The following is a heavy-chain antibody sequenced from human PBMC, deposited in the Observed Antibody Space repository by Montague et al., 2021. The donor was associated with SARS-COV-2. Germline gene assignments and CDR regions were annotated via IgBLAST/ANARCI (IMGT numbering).Heavy chain of an antibody. CDR2: IDWXXXK. V-gene: IGHV2-70*11. D-gene: IGHD3-16*02. CDR3: ARTTMITFGGVVVPFDY. J-gene: IGHJ4*02. CDR1: GFSLSTSGMC. Sequence: PALVEPTQTLTLTCTFSGFSLSTSGMCVSWIRQPPGKALEWLARIDWXXXKYSSTSLKTRLTISKDTSKNQVVLTMTNMDPVDTATYYCARTTMITFGGVVVPFDYWGQGTLVTVSS.